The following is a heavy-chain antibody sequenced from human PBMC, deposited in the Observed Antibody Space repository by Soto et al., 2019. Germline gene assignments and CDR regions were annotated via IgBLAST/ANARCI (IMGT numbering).Heavy chain of an antibody. Sequence: QVQLVQSGAEVKKPGSSVKVSCKASGGTFSSYAISWVRQAPGQGLEWMGGIIPIFGTANYAQKFQGRVTITADESTSTAYMELSSGRSEDTSVYYCATDIVVVVAATPLGMDGWGQGTTVTVAS. CDR2: IIPIFGTA. J-gene: IGHJ6*02. CDR1: GGTFSSYA. CDR3: ATDIVVVVAATPLGMDG. D-gene: IGHD2-15*01. V-gene: IGHV1-69*01.